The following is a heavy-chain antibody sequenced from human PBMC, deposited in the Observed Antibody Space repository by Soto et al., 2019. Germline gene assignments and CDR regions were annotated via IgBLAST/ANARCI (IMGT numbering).Heavy chain of an antibody. J-gene: IGHJ3*02. Sequence: PSETLSLTCTVSGGSISSYYWSWIRQPPGKGLEWIGYIYHSGSTNYNPSLKSRVTISVDTSKNQFSLKLSSVTAADTAVYYCGGILGDLDAFDICGQGTMVTVSS. CDR3: GGILGDLDAFDI. V-gene: IGHV4-59*12. CDR2: IYHSGST. CDR1: GGSISSYY. D-gene: IGHD3-9*01.